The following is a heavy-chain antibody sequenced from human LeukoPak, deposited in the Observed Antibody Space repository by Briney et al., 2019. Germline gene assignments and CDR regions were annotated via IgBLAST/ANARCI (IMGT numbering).Heavy chain of an antibody. D-gene: IGHD5-18*01. J-gene: IGHJ4*02. CDR2: ISGSGGST. Sequence: GGSLRLSCAASGFTFSSYGMSWVRQAPGKGLEWVSAISGSGGSTYYADSVKGRFTISRDNSKKTLDLQMHSLRAEDTAVYYCAKDDRIQTRRYSYNYWGQGTLVTVSS. CDR1: GFTFSSYG. CDR3: AKDDRIQTRRYSYNY. V-gene: IGHV3-23*01.